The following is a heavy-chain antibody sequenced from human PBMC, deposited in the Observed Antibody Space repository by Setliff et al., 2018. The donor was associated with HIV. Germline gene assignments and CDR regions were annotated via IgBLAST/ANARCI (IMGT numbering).Heavy chain of an antibody. V-gene: IGHV3-33*08. D-gene: IGHD4-17*01. J-gene: IGHJ6*03. CDR2: LWRDEVGE. CDR1: GFSFENFD. Sequence: GGSLRLSCTVVGFSFENFDMHWVRQAPGKGLEWVSLLWRDEVGEYYADSMEGRFTISRDNSKNTLYLRMNRLRPEDTAVYYCARRPTVTTAWLNYYYMDVWGKGTTVTVSS. CDR3: ARRPTVTTAWLNYYYMDV.